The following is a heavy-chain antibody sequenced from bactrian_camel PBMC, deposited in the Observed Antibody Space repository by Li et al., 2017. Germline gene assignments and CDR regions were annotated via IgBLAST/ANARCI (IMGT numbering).Heavy chain of an antibody. V-gene: IGHV3S28*01. CDR2: ISAGGGGT. J-gene: IGHJ4*01. D-gene: IGHD3*01. CDR1: GLSFSGYY. Sequence: QLVESGGGLVQPGGSLRVSCAPSGLSFSGYYISWVRQAPGKGLEWVSSISAGGGGTDYADTVRCRFTIARDNAKNSLLMQLNSLKTEDTAVYYCVRAGGEVGTARDNYWGQGTQVTVS. CDR3: VRAGGEVGTARDNY.